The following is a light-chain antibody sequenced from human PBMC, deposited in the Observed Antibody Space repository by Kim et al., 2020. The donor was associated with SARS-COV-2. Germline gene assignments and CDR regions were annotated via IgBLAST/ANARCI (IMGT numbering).Light chain of an antibody. V-gene: IGKV3D-20*01. CDR1: QSVSSSD. CDR2: EAS. J-gene: IGKJ4*01. Sequence: AAGERVTLSCGARQSVSSSDLAWYQQRPGLAPKLVSYEASFRATGIPDRFSGSASGTDFTLTISRLEPEDFGVYFCQHYGTSPGTFGGGTKVEIK. CDR3: QHYGTSPGT.